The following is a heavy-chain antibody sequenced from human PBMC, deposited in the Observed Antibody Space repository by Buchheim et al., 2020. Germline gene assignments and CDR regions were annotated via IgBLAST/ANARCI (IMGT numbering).Heavy chain of an antibody. CDR1: GGSISSGSYY. CDR2: IYTSGST. CDR3: AIGPYCSSTSCYPGADY. D-gene: IGHD2-2*01. J-gene: IGHJ4*02. Sequence: QVQLQESGPGLVKPSQTLSLTCTVSGGSISSGSYYWSWIRQPAGKGLEWIGRIYTSGSTNYNPSLKSRVTISVDTPKNQFSLKLSSVTAADTAVYYCAIGPYCSSTSCYPGADYWGQGTL. V-gene: IGHV4-61*02.